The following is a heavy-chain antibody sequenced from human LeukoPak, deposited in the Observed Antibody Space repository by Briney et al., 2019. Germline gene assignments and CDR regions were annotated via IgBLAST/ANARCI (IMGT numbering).Heavy chain of an antibody. V-gene: IGHV3-30*03. CDR3: AAGSGWYFGAFDI. D-gene: IGHD6-19*01. J-gene: IGHJ3*02. CDR2: ISYDGSNK. Sequence: GGSLRLSCAASGFTFSSYGMHWVRQAPGKGLEWVAVISYDGSNKYYADSVKGRFTISRDNSQNTLYLQMNSLRAEDTAVYYCAAGSGWYFGAFDIWGQGTMVTVSS. CDR1: GFTFSSYG.